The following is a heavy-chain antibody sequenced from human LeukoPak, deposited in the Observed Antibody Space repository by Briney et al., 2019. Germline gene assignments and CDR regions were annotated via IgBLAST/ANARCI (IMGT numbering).Heavy chain of an antibody. CDR3: ARENRGLLWFGESQGDNWFDP. J-gene: IGHJ5*02. CDR2: IYTSGST. CDR1: GGSISSYY. V-gene: IGHV4-4*07. Sequence: SETLSLTCTVSGGSISSYYWSWIRQPAGKGLEWIGRIYTSGSTNYNPSLKSRVTISVDTSKNQFSLKLSSVTAADTAVYYCARENRGLLWFGESQGDNWFDPWGQGTLVTVSS. D-gene: IGHD3-10*01.